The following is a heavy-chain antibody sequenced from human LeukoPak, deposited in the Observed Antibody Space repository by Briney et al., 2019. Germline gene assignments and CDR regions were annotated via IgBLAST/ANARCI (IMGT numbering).Heavy chain of an antibody. CDR1: GYTFTGYY. D-gene: IGHD6-13*01. J-gene: IGHJ4*02. Sequence: ASVKVSCKASGYTFTGYYMHWVRQAPGQGLEWMGWINTNTGNPTYAQGFTGRFVFSLDTSVSTAYLQISSLKAEDTAVYYCARESSSSWYSGFDYWGQGTLVTVSS. CDR3: ARESSSSWYSGFDY. CDR2: INTNTGNP. V-gene: IGHV7-4-1*02.